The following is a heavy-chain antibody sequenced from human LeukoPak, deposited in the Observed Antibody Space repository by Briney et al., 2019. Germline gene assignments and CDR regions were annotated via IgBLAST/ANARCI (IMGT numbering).Heavy chain of an antibody. CDR1: AASFSSHY. V-gene: IGHV4-59*11. CDR2: ISYIGST. CDR3: ARDLVTVTKGFDI. J-gene: IGHJ3*02. Sequence: SETLSLTCAVSAASFSSHYWTWIRQSPGKGLEWIGYISYIGSTNYNPSLKSRVTISIDTSRNQFPLKLRSVTAADTAVYYCARDLVTVTKGFDIWGQGTMVSVSS. D-gene: IGHD4-17*01.